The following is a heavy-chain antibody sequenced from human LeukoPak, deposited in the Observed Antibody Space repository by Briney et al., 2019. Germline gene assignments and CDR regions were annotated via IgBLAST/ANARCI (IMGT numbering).Heavy chain of an antibody. CDR1: GFTLSSYW. D-gene: IGHD3-10*01. CDR2: INSDGSST. V-gene: IGHV3-74*01. Sequence: GGSLGLSCAASGFTLSSYWMHWVRQAPGKGLVWVSRINSDGSSTSYADSVKARFTISRDNAKNTLYLQMNSLRAEDTAVYYCARVPGETTLDAFDIWGQGTMVTVSS. J-gene: IGHJ3*02. CDR3: ARVPGETTLDAFDI.